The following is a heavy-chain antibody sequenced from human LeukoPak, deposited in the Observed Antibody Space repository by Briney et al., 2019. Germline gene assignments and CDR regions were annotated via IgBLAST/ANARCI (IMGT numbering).Heavy chain of an antibody. Sequence: PGGSLRLSCSASGFSFSSYGMHWVRQAPGKGLEWVSTISAGGSKTYYADSVKGRFTVSRDNSENSLYLQTSSLRAEDTAVYYCAKGVGFCTGGSCYSTLDSWGQGTLVTVSS. D-gene: IGHD2-15*01. CDR3: AKGVGFCTGGSCYSTLDS. CDR2: ISAGGSKT. J-gene: IGHJ4*02. V-gene: IGHV3-23*01. CDR1: GFSFSSYG.